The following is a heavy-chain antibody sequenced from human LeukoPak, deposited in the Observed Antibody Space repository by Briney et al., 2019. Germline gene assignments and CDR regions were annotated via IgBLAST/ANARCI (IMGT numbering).Heavy chain of an antibody. J-gene: IGHJ6*03. D-gene: IGHD3-10*01. CDR2: ISGSGGST. Sequence: GGTLRLSCAASGFTFSSYGMSWVRQAPGKGLEWVSAISGSGGSTYYADSVKGRFTISRDNSKNTLYLQMNSLRAEDTAAYYCAKGGAVSSKSITMIRGTRRYNYYMDVWGKGTTVTISS. CDR1: GFTFSSYG. CDR3: AKGGAVSSKSITMIRGTRRYNYYMDV. V-gene: IGHV3-23*01.